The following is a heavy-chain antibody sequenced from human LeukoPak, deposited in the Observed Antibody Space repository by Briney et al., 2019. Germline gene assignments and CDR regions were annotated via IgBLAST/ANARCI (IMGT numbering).Heavy chain of an antibody. V-gene: IGHV1-69*05. CDR1: GGTFSSYG. J-gene: IGHJ3*02. CDR2: IIPMFRTP. Sequence: SVKVSCKASGGTFSSYGISWVRQAPGQGLEWMGGIIPMFRTPKYAQKFQGRVTITTDEFTSTEYMELSSLGPEDTAVCYYASGVYCSNTSCYNGAFDIWGQGTMVTVSS. D-gene: IGHD2-2*01. CDR3: ASGVYCSNTSCYNGAFDI.